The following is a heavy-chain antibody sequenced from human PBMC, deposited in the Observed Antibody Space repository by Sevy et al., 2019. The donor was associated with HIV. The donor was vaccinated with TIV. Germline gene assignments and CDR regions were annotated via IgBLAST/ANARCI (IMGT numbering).Heavy chain of an antibody. J-gene: IGHJ4*02. D-gene: IGHD3-10*01. CDR3: ARESWFGESAPDY. CDR1: GFTFSDYY. Sequence: GGSLRLSCAASGFTFSDYYMSWIRQAPGKGLEWVSYISSSGSTIYYADSVKGRFTISRDNAKNSLYLQMNSLRAEDTAVYYCARESWFGESAPDYWGQGTLVTVSS. CDR2: ISSSGSTI. V-gene: IGHV3-11*01.